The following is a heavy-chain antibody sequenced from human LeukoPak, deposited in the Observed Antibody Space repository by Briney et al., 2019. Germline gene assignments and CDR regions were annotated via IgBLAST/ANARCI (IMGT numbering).Heavy chain of an antibody. CDR2: VYPGDSDT. CDR3: ARHAPKMDV. Sequence: RGESLKISCKASGYSFTTYWIAWVRQMPGKGLEWMGSVYPGDSDTRYSPSFQGHVTISADKSIGTAYLQWSSLKASDTAMYYCARHAPKMDVWGQGTTVTVSS. J-gene: IGHJ6*02. V-gene: IGHV5-51*01. CDR1: GYSFTTYW.